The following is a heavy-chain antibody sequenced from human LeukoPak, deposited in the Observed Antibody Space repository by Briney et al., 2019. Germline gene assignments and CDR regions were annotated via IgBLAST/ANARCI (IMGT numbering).Heavy chain of an antibody. CDR3: ARRAGAYSHPYDY. D-gene: IGHD4/OR15-4a*01. J-gene: IGHJ4*02. CDR2: IRYDGTNK. Sequence: PGGSLRLSCTASGFTFSQYGFHWVRQAPGKGLDWVAFIRYDGTNKYYADSVKGRFTVSRDNSKNPLYLQMNSLRAEDTAVYYCARRAGAYSHPYDYWGQGTLVTVSS. V-gene: IGHV3-30*02. CDR1: GFTFSQYG.